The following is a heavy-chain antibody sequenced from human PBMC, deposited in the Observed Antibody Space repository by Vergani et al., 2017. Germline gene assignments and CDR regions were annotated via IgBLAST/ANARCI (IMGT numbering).Heavy chain of an antibody. J-gene: IGHJ5*02. Sequence: EVQLLESGGGLVQPGGSLRLSCAASGFTFSSYAMSWVRQAPGKGLEWVSAISGSGGSTYYADSVKGRFTISRDNSKNTLYLQMNSPRAEDTAVYYCATFTLTTVTTYWFDPWGQGTLVTVSS. D-gene: IGHD4-17*01. CDR2: ISGSGGST. CDR1: GFTFSSYA. V-gene: IGHV3-23*01. CDR3: ATFTLTTVTTYWFDP.